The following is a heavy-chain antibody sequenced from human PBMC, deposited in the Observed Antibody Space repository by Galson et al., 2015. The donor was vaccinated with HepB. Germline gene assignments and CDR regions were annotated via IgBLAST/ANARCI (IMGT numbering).Heavy chain of an antibody. CDR3: ARQYDTSGYYAY. J-gene: IGHJ4*02. D-gene: IGHD3-22*01. CDR1: GGTFSSHT. Sequence: SVKVSCKASGGTFSSHTISWVRQAPGQGLEWMGGIIPLFGSGNYAQKFQGRVTITADESKSTTYMGLSSLRSDDTAVYYCARQYDTSGYYAYWGQGTLVTVSS. V-gene: IGHV1-69*13. CDR2: IIPLFGSG.